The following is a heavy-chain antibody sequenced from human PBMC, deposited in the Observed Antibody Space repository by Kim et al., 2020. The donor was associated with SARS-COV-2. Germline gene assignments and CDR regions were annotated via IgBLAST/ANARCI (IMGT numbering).Heavy chain of an antibody. J-gene: IGHJ4*02. CDR3: ANSVLRYFDWLYSVPFDY. CDR1: GFTFSSYA. Sequence: GGSLRLSCAASGFTFSSYAMSWVRQAPGKGLEWVSAISGSGGSTYYADSVKGRFTISRDNSKNTLYLQMNSLRAEDTAVYYCANSVLRYFDWLYSVPFDYWGQGTLVTVSS. D-gene: IGHD3-9*01. V-gene: IGHV3-23*01. CDR2: ISGSGGST.